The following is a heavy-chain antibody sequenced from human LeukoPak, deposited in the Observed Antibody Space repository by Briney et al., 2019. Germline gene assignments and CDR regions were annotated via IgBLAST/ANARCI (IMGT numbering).Heavy chain of an antibody. CDR1: GYTFTGYY. J-gene: IGHJ4*02. Sequence: ASVKVSCKASGYTFTGYYMHWVRQAPGQGLEWMGWINPNSGGTNYAQKFQGRVTMTRDTSISTAYMELSRLRSDDTAVYYCVRDSRRYTTVTTTLYYWGQGTLVTVSS. V-gene: IGHV1-2*02. CDR2: INPNSGGT. CDR3: VRDSRRYTTVTTTLYY. D-gene: IGHD4-17*01.